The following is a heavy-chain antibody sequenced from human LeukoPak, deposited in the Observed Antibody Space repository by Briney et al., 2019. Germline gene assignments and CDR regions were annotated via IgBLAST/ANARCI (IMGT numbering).Heavy chain of an antibody. CDR1: GGPFRGYY. J-gene: IGHJ6*03. V-gene: IGHV4-34*01. Sequence: SETLSLTCAVYGGPFRGYYWSWIRQPPGKGLEWIGEIYHSGSTKYNPSLKSRVTISVDTSKNQFSLKLSSVTAADTAVYYCARASRITIFGVATNYMDVWGKGTTVTVSS. CDR2: IYHSGST. D-gene: IGHD3-3*01. CDR3: ARASRITIFGVATNYMDV.